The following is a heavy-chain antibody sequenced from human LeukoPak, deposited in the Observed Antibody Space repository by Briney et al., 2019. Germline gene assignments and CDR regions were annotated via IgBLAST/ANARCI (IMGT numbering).Heavy chain of an antibody. CDR1: GYSISSAYS. J-gene: IGHJ6*03. D-gene: IGHD3-10*01. CDR3: AKEVRPTLDYYYYYMDV. V-gene: IGHV4-38-2*02. Sequence: SETLSLTCGVSGYSISSAYSWGWIRQPPGKGLEWIGSISHSGSTCYNPSLKSRVSMSVDTSKNQFSLRLTSLTAADTAVYYCAKEVRPTLDYYYYYMDVWGKGTTVTVSS. CDR2: ISHSGST.